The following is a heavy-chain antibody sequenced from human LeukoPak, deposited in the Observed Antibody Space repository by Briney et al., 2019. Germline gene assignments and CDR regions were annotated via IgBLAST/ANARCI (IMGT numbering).Heavy chain of an antibody. D-gene: IGHD3-10*01. CDR1: GSTFSSYA. CDR3: ARDRFGELDDY. V-gene: IGHV3-30-3*01. Sequence: GITISLSSTTSGSTFSSYAMHWVRHAPAKRLECVAVISYDGINKYYADSVKGRFTISRDSSKNTLYLQMNSLRAEDTAVYYCARDRFGELDDYWGQGTLVTVSS. J-gene: IGHJ4*02. CDR2: ISYDGINK.